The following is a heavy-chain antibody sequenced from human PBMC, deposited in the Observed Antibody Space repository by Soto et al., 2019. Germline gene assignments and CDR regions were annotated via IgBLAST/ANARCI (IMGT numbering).Heavy chain of an antibody. Sequence: SGPTLVNPTHTLTLTCTFSGFSLSTSGMCVTWIRQPPGKALEWLALIDWDDDKYYSTSLKPRLTISKDTSKNQVVLTMTNVDPVDTATYYCARSQLLLYPYGMDVWGQGTTVTVSS. CDR1: GFSLSTSGMC. D-gene: IGHD2-15*01. V-gene: IGHV2-70*01. CDR2: IDWDDDK. J-gene: IGHJ6*02. CDR3: ARSQLLLYPYGMDV.